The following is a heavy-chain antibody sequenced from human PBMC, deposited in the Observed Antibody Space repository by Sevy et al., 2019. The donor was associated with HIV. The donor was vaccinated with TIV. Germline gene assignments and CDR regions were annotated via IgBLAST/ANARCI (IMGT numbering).Heavy chain of an antibody. CDR1: GGSINSDH. J-gene: IGHJ3*02. V-gene: IGHV4-59*08. Sequence: SETLSLTCTVSGGSINSDHWNWIRQPPGKGLEWSGYVYYTGGTNYNPSLKNRVTLSVDRTKNQFSLKLTSVTAADTAVYYCARRNDFDIWGQGTMVTVSS. CDR2: VYYTGGT. CDR3: ARRNDFDI.